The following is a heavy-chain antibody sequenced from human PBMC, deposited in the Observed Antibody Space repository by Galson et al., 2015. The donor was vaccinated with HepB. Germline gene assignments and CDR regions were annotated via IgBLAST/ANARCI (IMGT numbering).Heavy chain of an antibody. J-gene: IGHJ3*02. V-gene: IGHV3-21*01. D-gene: IGHD4-23*01. CDR3: ARVNYGGTRGAFDI. CDR1: GFTFSSYS. Sequence: SLRLSCAASGFTFSSYSMNWVRQAPGKGLEWVSSISSSSSYIYYADSVKGRFTISRDNAKNSLYLQMNSLRAEDTAVYYCARVNYGGTRGAFDIWGQGTMVTVSS. CDR2: ISSSSSYI.